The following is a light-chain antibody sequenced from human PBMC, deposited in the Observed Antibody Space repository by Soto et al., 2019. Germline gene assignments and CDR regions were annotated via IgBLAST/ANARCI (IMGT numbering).Light chain of an antibody. J-gene: IGLJ3*02. V-gene: IGLV2-23*01. CDR2: EGT. CDR3: CSYAGSSTWV. Sequence: QSALTQAASVSGSPGQSITISCTGTSSDVGSYNLVSWYQQYPDKAPKLILYEGTQRPSGVSDRFSGSKSGNTASLTISGLQAEDEADYYCCSYAGSSTWVFGGGTKLTVL. CDR1: SSDVGSYNL.